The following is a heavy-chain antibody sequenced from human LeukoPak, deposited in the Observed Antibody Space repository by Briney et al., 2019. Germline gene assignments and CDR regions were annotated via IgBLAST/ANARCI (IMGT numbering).Heavy chain of an antibody. D-gene: IGHD6-6*01. CDR3: ARARRGSSSSPDWFDP. CDR1: GYTFTSYY. CDR2: INPSGGST. Sequence: ASVKVSCKASGYTFTSYYMHWVRQAPGQGLEWMGIINPSGGSTSYAQKFQGRVTMTRDMSTSTDYMELSSLRSEDTAVYYCARARRGSSSSPDWFDPWGQGTLVTVSS. V-gene: IGHV1-46*01. J-gene: IGHJ5*02.